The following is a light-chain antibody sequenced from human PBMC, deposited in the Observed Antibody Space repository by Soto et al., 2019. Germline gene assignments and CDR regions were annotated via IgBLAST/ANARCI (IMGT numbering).Light chain of an antibody. CDR3: QQYVTSART. J-gene: IGKJ5*01. CDR2: TAS. Sequence: EIVLTQSPGTLSLSPGERATLSCRASQSVSSNYLAWYQQKPGQAPRLLIYTASTRATGIPDRFSGSGSGTDFTLTISRLEPEDFAVYYCQQYVTSARTFGQGTRLEIK. V-gene: IGKV3-20*01. CDR1: QSVSSNY.